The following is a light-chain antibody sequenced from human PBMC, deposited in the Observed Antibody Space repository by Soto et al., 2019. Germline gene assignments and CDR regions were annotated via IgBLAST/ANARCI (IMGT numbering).Light chain of an antibody. V-gene: IGLV2-23*01. CDR2: EAS. CDR1: SSDIGSYDL. J-gene: IGLJ2*01. CDR3: CSFAGPTSVV. Sequence: HSALTQPASVSGSPGQSITISCTGTSSDIGSYDLVSWYQQHPGKAPKLLISEASKRPSGVSHRFSGSKSGNTASLTISGLQAEDEADYYCCSFAGPTSVVFGGGTKVTVL.